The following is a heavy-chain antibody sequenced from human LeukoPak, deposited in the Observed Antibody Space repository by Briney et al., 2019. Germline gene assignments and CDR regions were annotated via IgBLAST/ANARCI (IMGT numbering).Heavy chain of an antibody. CDR1: QYTFSVYH. V-gene: IGHV1-2*02. J-gene: IGHJ6*02. CDR2: INPDSGDT. CDR3: ARDHCSANSCYEDYYNGLDV. Sequence: GASVKVSCKASQYTFSVYHIHWVRQAPGQGLEWMAWINPDSGDTNYAQRFQGRVTMTRDTSISTAYMELSRLRSDDTAVYYCARDHCSANSCYEDYYNGLDVWGQGTTVTVSS. D-gene: IGHD2-2*01.